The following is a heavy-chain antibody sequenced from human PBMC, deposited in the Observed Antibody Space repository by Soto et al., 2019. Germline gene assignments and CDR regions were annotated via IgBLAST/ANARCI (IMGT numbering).Heavy chain of an antibody. J-gene: IGHJ3*02. CDR3: ARSFGVVPHAFDI. CDR1: GGTFSSYT. D-gene: IGHD3-3*01. Sequence: QVQLVQSGAEVKKPGSSVKVSCKASGGTFSSYTISWVRQAPGQGLEWMGRIIPILGIANYAQKFQGRVTITADKSTSTAYRELSSLRSEDTAVYYCARSFGVVPHAFDIWGQGTMVTVSS. V-gene: IGHV1-69*02. CDR2: IIPILGIA.